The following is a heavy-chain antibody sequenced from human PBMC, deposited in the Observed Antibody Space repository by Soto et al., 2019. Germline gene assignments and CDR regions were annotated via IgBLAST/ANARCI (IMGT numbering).Heavy chain of an antibody. CDR3: ARMPTGFPNWFDP. Sequence: SDTLSLTCTVSGDSIISSSSNCAWIRQPPGKGLEWIGAIYYTGRTSYNPPLQSRVTISVDTSKNQYSLNLRSVTAADTSVYYCARMPTGFPNWFDPWGQGTLVTVS. J-gene: IGHJ5*02. CDR2: IYYTGRT. D-gene: IGHD2-2*01. V-gene: IGHV4-39*01. CDR1: GDSIISSSSN.